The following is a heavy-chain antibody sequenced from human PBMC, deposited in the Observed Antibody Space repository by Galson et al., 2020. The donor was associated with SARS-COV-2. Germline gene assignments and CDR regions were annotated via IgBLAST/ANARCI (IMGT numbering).Heavy chain of an antibody. V-gene: IGHV1-18*01. Sequence: ASVNVSCKASGYTFTSYGISWVRQAPGQGLEWMGWISAYNGNTNYAQKLQGRVTMTTDTSTSTAYMELRSLRSDDTAVYYCASLDVVATEYYFDYWGQGTLVTVSS. CDR3: ASLDVVATEYYFDY. J-gene: IGHJ4*02. D-gene: IGHD5-12*01. CDR2: ISAYNGNT. CDR1: GYTFTSYG.